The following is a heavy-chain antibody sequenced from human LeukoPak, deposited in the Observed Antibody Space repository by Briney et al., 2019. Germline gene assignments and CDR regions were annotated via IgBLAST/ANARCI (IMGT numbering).Heavy chain of an antibody. Sequence: SETLSLTCTVSGDSFSAYYWSWIRQPPGRGLEWIGYIYSSGNTNYNPSLKSRVTISVGTSKKQHSLKMTSVTAADTAVYYCAIHTNVDISSFMDVWGKGTTVTVSS. CDR3: AIHTNVDISSFMDV. CDR2: IYSSGNT. CDR1: GDSFSAYY. J-gene: IGHJ6*03. V-gene: IGHV4-4*09. D-gene: IGHD2-8*01.